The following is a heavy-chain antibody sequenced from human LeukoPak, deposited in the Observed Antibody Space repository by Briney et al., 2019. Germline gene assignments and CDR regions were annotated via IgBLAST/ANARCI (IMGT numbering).Heavy chain of an antibody. J-gene: IGHJ4*02. CDR1: GGSINNYY. CDR2: IYNSGTT. Sequence: SETLSLTCTVSGGSINNYYWSWIRQAPGKGLEWLGYIYNSGTTNYNPSLRSRVTVSMDASKNQFSLKLISVTAADTAVYYCARDVPYTYGFQYWGQGTLVTVSS. D-gene: IGHD5-18*01. CDR3: ARDVPYTYGFQY. V-gene: IGHV4-59*01.